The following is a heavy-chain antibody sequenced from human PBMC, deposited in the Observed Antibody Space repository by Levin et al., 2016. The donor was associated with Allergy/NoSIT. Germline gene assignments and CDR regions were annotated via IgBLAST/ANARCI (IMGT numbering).Heavy chain of an antibody. D-gene: IGHD2-8*01. CDR2: THYRSKWYN. J-gene: IGHJ6*02. Sequence: WIRQSPSRGLEWLGRTHYRSKWYNDYALSVKGRITTNPDTSKSQFSLQMNSVTPEDTAVYYCARVPPRGEWYQLLCPDLVLMVYATPYCYYHGMDVWGQGTTVTVSS. V-gene: IGHV6-1*01. CDR3: ARVPPRGEWYQLLCPDLVLMVYATPYCYYHGMDV.